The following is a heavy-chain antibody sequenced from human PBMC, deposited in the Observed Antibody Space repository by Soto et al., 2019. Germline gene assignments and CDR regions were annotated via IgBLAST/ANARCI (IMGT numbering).Heavy chain of an antibody. Sequence: VQLVESGGGLVQPGGSLRLSCTASGFTFSSYEMNWVRQAPGKGLEWVSYISSSGSTIYYADSVKGRFTISRDNAKNSLYLQMNSLRAEDTAVYYCARDAIVGAKGDYWGQGTLVTVSS. CDR3: ARDAIVGAKGDY. V-gene: IGHV3-48*03. CDR2: ISSSGSTI. J-gene: IGHJ4*02. D-gene: IGHD1-26*01. CDR1: GFTFSSYE.